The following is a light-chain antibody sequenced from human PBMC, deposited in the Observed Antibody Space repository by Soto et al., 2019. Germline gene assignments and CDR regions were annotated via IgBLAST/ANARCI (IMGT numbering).Light chain of an antibody. Sequence: EIVMTQSPAILSVSPGERVTLFCRASQSVSSNLAWFQQKPGQAPRLLIYGASTRATGIPARFSGSGSGTEFTLTITSLQSEDFAVYYCQQYNDWPPYTFGPGTKLEIK. J-gene: IGKJ2*01. CDR3: QQYNDWPPYT. V-gene: IGKV3-15*01. CDR1: QSVSSN. CDR2: GAS.